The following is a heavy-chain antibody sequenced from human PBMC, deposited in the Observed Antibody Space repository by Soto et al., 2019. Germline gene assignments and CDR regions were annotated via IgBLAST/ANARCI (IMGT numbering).Heavy chain of an antibody. CDR2: INHSGST. CDR1: GGSFSGYY. V-gene: IGHV4-34*01. D-gene: IGHD1-26*01. CDR3: ARWFRPRYPSYSMDV. Sequence: SETLSLTCAVYGGSFSGYYWSWIRQPPGKGLEWIGEINHSGSTNYNPSLKSRVTISVDTSKNQFSLKLSSVTAADTAVYYCARWFRPRYPSYSMDVWGKGTTVTVSS. J-gene: IGHJ6*03.